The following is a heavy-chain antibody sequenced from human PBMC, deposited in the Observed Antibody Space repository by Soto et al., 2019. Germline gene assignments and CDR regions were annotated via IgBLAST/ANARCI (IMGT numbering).Heavy chain of an antibody. CDR1: GFSFDDYA. Sequence: PGGSLRLSCAAAGFSFDDYAMHWVRQAPGKGLEWVTGISWNSGTIGYADSVKGRFTISRDNAKNSLYLKMTSLRAEDTALYYCEKEAQIAQLVGDIYDHFDIRGQGTIVTVSS. D-gene: IGHD6-13*01. J-gene: IGHJ3*02. V-gene: IGHV3-9*01. CDR2: ISWNSGTI. CDR3: EKEAQIAQLVGDIYDHFDI.